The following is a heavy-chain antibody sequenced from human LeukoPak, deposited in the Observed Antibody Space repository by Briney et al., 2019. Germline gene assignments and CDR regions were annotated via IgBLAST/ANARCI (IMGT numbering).Heavy chain of an antibody. CDR3: ARDYHRDNWFDP. CDR2: INHSGST. V-gene: IGHV4-34*01. Sequence: SETLSLTCAVYGGSFSGYYWSWIRQPPGKGLEWIGEINHSGSTNYNPSLKSRVTISVDTSKNQFSLKLSSVTAADTAVYYCARDYHRDNWFDPWGQGTLVTVSS. D-gene: IGHD3-10*01. J-gene: IGHJ5*02. CDR1: GGSFSGYY.